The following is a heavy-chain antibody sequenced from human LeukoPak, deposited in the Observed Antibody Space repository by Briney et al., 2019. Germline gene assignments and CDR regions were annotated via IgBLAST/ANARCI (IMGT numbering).Heavy chain of an antibody. Sequence: PGGSLRLSCAGSGFIYTSYWMSWVRQAPGKGLEWVANIQQDGSEKYYVESVKGRFSISRDNAKNSVYLQMNSLRDEDTAVYYCAREGQWLRRYSFDYWGQGTLVTVSS. J-gene: IGHJ4*02. CDR1: GFIYTSYW. D-gene: IGHD5-12*01. CDR3: AREGQWLRRYSFDY. V-gene: IGHV3-7*01. CDR2: IQQDGSEK.